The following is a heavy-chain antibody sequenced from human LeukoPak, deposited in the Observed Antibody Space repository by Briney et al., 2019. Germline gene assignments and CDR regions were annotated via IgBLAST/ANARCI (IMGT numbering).Heavy chain of an antibody. Sequence: ASVKVSCKASGYIFTSYGINWVRQAPGQGLEWMGWISTYSGNTKYAQKFQGRVIMTTDTSTSTVYMQLRSLTSDDTAVYYCARDRALGELFGLFGYWGQGTLVTVSS. V-gene: IGHV1-18*01. CDR3: ARDRALGELFGLFGY. D-gene: IGHD3-10*01. CDR2: ISTYSGNT. J-gene: IGHJ4*02. CDR1: GYIFTSYG.